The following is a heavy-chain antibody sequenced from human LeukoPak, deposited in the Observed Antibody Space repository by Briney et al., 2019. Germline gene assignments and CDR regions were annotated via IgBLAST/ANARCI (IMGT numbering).Heavy chain of an antibody. J-gene: IGHJ4*02. D-gene: IGHD3-3*01. CDR1: GGSISSYY. CDR3: ARAITWSRAYYFDY. Sequence: SETLSLTCTVSGGSISSYYWSWIRQPPGKGLEWIGYIYDSGSTNYNPSLKSRVTISVDTSKNQFSLKLSSVTAADTAVYYCARAITWSRAYYFDYWGQGTLVTVSS. CDR2: IYDSGST. V-gene: IGHV4-59*01.